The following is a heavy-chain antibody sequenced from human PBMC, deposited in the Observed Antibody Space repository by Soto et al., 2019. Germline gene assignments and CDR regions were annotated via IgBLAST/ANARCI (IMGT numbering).Heavy chain of an antibody. V-gene: IGHV4-59*01. CDR2: ISDSGRI. Sequence: QVQLQESGPGLVKPSETLSLTCAVSGGSISTYFWNWLRQPPGKGLEWIAYISDSGRILYNPSLKSRVTLSLDASKNQFSLRLSSVTAADTAVYYCAIDHMAADATEVAFDFWGQGTMVTVSS. CDR1: GGSISTYF. CDR3: AIDHMAADATEVAFDF. J-gene: IGHJ3*01. D-gene: IGHD6-13*01.